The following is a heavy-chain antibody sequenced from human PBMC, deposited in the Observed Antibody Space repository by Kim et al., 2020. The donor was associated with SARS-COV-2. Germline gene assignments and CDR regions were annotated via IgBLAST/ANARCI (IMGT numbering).Heavy chain of an antibody. J-gene: IGHJ4*02. CDR3: ARDGDGGYDSSGYDFDY. D-gene: IGHD3-22*01. Sequence: GGSLRLSCAASGFTFSSYSMNWVRQAPGKGLEWVSSISSSSSYIYYADSVKGRFTISRDNAKNSLYLQMNSLRAEDTAVYYCARDGDGGYDSSGYDFDYWGQGTLVTVSS. CDR2: ISSSSSYI. V-gene: IGHV3-21*01. CDR1: GFTFSSYS.